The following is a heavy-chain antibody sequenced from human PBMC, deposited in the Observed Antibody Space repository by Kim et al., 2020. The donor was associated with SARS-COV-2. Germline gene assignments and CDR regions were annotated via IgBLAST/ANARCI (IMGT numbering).Heavy chain of an antibody. Sequence: ASVKVSCKASGYTFTSYAMHWVRQAPGQRLEWMGWINAGNGNTKYSQKFQGRVTITRDTSASTAYMELSSLRSEDTAVYYCARGAGITMIVVVIWPDAFDIWGQGTMVTVSS. J-gene: IGHJ3*02. CDR1: GYTFTSYA. D-gene: IGHD3-22*01. CDR2: INAGNGNT. V-gene: IGHV1-3*01. CDR3: ARGAGITMIVVVIWPDAFDI.